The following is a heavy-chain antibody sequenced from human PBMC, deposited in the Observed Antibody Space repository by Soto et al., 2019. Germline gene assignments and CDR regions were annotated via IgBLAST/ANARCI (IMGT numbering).Heavy chain of an antibody. V-gene: IGHV1-69*13. CDR3: ARDGYYDFWSGYLSGDNWFDP. J-gene: IGHJ5*02. D-gene: IGHD3-3*01. Sequence: ASVKVSCKASGGTFSSYAISWVRQAPGQGLEWMGGIIPIFGTANYAQKFQGRVTITADESTSTAYMELSSLRSEDTAVYYCARDGYYDFWSGYLSGDNWFDPWGQGTLVTVSS. CDR2: IIPIFGTA. CDR1: GGTFSSYA.